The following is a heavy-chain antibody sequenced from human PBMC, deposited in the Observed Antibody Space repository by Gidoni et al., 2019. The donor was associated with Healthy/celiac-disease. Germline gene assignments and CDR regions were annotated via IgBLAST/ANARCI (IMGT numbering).Heavy chain of an antibody. CDR3: ARGAETRGYSYGYWRNYYYGMDV. J-gene: IGHJ6*02. D-gene: IGHD5-18*01. CDR2: INHSGST. Sequence: QVQLQQWGAGLLKPSETLSLTCAVYGGSFSGYYWSWIRQPPGKGLEWIGEINHSGSTNYNPSLKSRVTISVDTSKNQFSLKLSSVTAADTAVYYCARGAETRGYSYGYWRNYYYGMDVWGQGTTVTVSS. CDR1: GGSFSGYY. V-gene: IGHV4-34*01.